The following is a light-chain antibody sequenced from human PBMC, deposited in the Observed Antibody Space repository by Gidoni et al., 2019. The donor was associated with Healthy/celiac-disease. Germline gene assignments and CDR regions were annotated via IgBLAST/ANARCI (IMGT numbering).Light chain of an antibody. V-gene: IGKV3-20*01. J-gene: IGKJ4*01. CDR1: QSVSSSY. Sequence: EIVLTQSPGTLSLSPGERATLSCSASQSVSSSYLAWYQQKQGQAPRLLLYGASSRATGIPDRCSGSGSGTDFTLTISRLEPEDFAVYYCQQYGSSPLTFGGGTKVEIK. CDR2: GAS. CDR3: QQYGSSPLT.